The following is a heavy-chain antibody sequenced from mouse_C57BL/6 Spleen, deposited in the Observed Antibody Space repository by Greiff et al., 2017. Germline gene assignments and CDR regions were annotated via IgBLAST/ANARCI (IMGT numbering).Heavy chain of an antibody. CDR1: GYSFTDYN. D-gene: IGHD4-1*01. V-gene: IGHV1-39*01. CDR2: INPNYGTT. Sequence: EVKLMESGPELVKPGASVKISCKASGYSFTDYNMNWVKQSNGKSLEWIGVINPNYGTTSYNQKFKGKATLTVDQSSSTAYMQLNSLTSEDSAVYYCARKGTGTEAMDYWGQGTSVTVSS. CDR3: ARKGTGTEAMDY. J-gene: IGHJ4*01.